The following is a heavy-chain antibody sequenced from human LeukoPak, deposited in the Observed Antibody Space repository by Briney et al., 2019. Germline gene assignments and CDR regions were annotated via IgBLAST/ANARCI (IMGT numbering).Heavy chain of an antibody. J-gene: IGHJ4*02. Sequence: GGSLRLSCAASGFSFSRYWMNWVRQAPGKGLEWLAIIKQDGSEKYYVDSVKGRFSISRDNAKNSLYLQMNSLRAEDTAVYYCARDLRSIAVVYYFDYWGQGTLVTVSS. V-gene: IGHV3-7*01. CDR2: IKQDGSEK. D-gene: IGHD6-19*01. CDR1: GFSFSRYW. CDR3: ARDLRSIAVVYYFDY.